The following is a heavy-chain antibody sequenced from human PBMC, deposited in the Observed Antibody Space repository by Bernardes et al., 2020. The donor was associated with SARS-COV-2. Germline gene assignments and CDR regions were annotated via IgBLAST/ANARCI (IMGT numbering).Heavy chain of an antibody. D-gene: IGHD3-22*01. CDR1: GYPFTGYY. V-gene: IGHV1-2*02. J-gene: IGHJ6*02. CDR2: INPNSGGT. CDR3: AIPPTNYDRFGMDL. Sequence: ASVKVSCKASGYPFTGYYMHWVRQAPGQGLEWMGWINPNSGGTNYAQKFQGRVTMTRDTSISTAYMELSRLRSDDTAVYYCAIPPTNYDRFGMDLWGQGTTVTVSS.